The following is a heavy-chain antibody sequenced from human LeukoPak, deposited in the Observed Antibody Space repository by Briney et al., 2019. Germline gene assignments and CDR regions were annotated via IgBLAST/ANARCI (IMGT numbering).Heavy chain of an antibody. J-gene: IGHJ4*02. Sequence: SETLSLTCAVSGGSISSGSYYWSWIRQPPGKGLEWVGYIYYSGTTNYNPSLKSRVTISVDTSKNQFSLKVSSVTAADTAVYYCARAYDWNEDFYDYWGQGTLVKVSS. CDR1: GGSISSGSYY. D-gene: IGHD1-20*01. V-gene: IGHV4-61*01. CDR3: ARAYDWNEDFYDY. CDR2: IYYSGTT.